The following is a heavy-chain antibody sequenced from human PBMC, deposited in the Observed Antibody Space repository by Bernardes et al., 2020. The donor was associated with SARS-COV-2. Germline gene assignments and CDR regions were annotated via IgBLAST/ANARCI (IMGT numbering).Heavy chain of an antibody. CDR1: GFTVSSNY. V-gene: IGHV3-53*05. J-gene: IGHJ5*02. Sequence: GGSLRLSCTASGFTVSSNYMSWVRQAPGKGLEWVSVIYSGGSTYYADSVKGRFTISRDNSKNTLYLQMNSLRAEDTAVYYCARDPSPGVRGVNLWGQGTLVTVSS. CDR3: ARDPSPGVRGVNL. CDR2: IYSGGST. D-gene: IGHD3-10*01.